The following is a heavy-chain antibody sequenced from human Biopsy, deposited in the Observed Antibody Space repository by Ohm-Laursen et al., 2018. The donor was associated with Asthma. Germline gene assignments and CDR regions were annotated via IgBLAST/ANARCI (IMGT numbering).Heavy chain of an antibody. D-gene: IGHD4-17*01. CDR1: GGYIDSPDWS. Sequence: TLSLTCTVSGGYIDSPDWSWCWIRQSPGKGLQWLGYAHFSGSTHYNPSLDRRIRMSVDTSKSQVSLSLTSVSAADTAVYFCARVRRYGDIFFGMDVWGQGTTVTVSS. V-gene: IGHV4-30-4*01. J-gene: IGHJ6*01. CDR3: ARVRRYGDIFFGMDV. CDR2: AHFSGST.